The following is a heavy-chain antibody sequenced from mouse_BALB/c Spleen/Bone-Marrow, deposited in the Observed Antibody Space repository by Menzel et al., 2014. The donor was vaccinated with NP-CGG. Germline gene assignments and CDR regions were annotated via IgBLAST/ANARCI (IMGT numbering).Heavy chain of an antibody. V-gene: IGHV1-34*02. D-gene: IGHD5-1*01. Sequence: SGPELVKPGASVKISCKASGYSFTDYYIHWVKQSHVKSLEWIGHINPYTGATTYNQSFMDKASLTVDKSSSTAYMELHSLTSEDSAVYYCSSFRTYGWGQGTTLTVSS. CDR1: GYSFTDYY. J-gene: IGHJ2*01. CDR3: SSFRTYG. CDR2: INPYTGAT.